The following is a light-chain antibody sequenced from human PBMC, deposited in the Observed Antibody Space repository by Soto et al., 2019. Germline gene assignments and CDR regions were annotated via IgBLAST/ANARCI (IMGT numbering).Light chain of an antibody. V-gene: IGKV3-20*01. CDR1: QSVSSNF. CDR2: GAS. J-gene: IGKJ4*02. CDR3: LRYNSYPLT. Sequence: EIELTQSPGTLSLSPGERATLSCRASQSVSSNFLAWYQQTPGQAPRLLIYGASSRATGIPARFSGSGSGTDFTLTISSLEPEDFAMYYCLRYNSYPLTFGGGTKVEIK.